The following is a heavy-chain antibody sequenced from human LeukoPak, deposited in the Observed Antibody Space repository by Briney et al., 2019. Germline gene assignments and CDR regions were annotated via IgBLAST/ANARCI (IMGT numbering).Heavy chain of an antibody. Sequence: GGSLGLSCAASGFIFSGYAMSWVRQAPGKGLEWVSGISGSGDTTYYADSVKGRFTISRDNPRNTLYMQMNSLRAEDTAVYYCAIMHRYYDGSGYWVQWGQGTLVTVSS. CDR1: GFIFSGYA. CDR3: AIMHRYYDGSGYWVQ. D-gene: IGHD3-22*01. V-gene: IGHV3-23*01. J-gene: IGHJ4*02. CDR2: ISGSGDTT.